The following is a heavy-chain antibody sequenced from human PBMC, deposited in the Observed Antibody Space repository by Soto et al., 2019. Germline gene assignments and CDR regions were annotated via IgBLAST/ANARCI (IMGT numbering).Heavy chain of an antibody. CDR1: GFTFSSHW. CDR3: AKVIATVGSDY. V-gene: IGHV3-23*01. Sequence: GGSLRLSCAASGFTFSSHWMHWVRQAPGKGLEWLSSISGGGDITYYADAVKGRFTISRDNSQNTLYLQMNSLRAEDTAVYYCAKVIATVGSDYWGQGTLVTVSS. J-gene: IGHJ4*02. D-gene: IGHD6-13*01. CDR2: ISGGGDIT.